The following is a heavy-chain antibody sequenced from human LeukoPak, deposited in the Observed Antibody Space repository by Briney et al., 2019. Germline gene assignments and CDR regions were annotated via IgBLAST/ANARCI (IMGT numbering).Heavy chain of an antibody. Sequence: GASVKVSCKASGGTFSSYAISWVRQAPGQGLEWMGGITPIFGTANYAQKFQGRVTITTDESTSTAYMELSSLRSEDTAVYYCARSDNFLSSSKGGYFDYWGQGTLVTVSS. CDR3: ARSDNFLSSSKGGYFDY. CDR2: ITPIFGTA. J-gene: IGHJ4*02. CDR1: GGTFSSYA. D-gene: IGHD2/OR15-2a*01. V-gene: IGHV1-69*05.